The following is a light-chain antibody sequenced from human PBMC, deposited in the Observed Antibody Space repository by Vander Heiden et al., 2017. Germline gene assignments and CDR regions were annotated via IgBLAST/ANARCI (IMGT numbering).Light chain of an antibody. CDR2: WAS. J-gene: IGKJ2*01. CDR3: QQYYSSPLT. CDR1: QSVLHSSNNKNY. V-gene: IGKV4-1*01. Sequence: DIVMTQSPDSLVVSLGERATINCKSSQSVLHSSNNKNYLTWYQQKPGQPPKLLIYWASTRQPGVPDRFSGSGSGTDFTLTISSLQAEDVAVYYCQQYYSSPLTFGQGTKLEI.